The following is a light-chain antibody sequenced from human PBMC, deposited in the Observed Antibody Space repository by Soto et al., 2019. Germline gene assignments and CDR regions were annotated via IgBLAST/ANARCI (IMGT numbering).Light chain of an antibody. CDR1: NSNIGAGYD. V-gene: IGLV1-40*01. CDR2: GNR. Sequence: QSVLTQPPSVSGAPGQRVTISCTGNNSNIGAGYDVHWYQQLPGAAPKLVIFGNRNRPSGVPERFSGSKSGTSASLAITGLQAEDEADYYCQAYDYSLTGLVFGGGTKLTVL. J-gene: IGLJ3*02. CDR3: QAYDYSLTGLV.